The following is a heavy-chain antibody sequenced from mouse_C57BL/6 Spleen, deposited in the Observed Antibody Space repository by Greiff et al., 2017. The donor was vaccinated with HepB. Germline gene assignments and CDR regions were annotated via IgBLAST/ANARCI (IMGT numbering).Heavy chain of an antibody. V-gene: IGHV1-61*01. D-gene: IGHD1-1*01. CDR2: IYPSDSET. CDR3: ARWGTTDYFDY. J-gene: IGHJ2*01. CDR1: GYTFTSYW. Sequence: QVQLQQSGAELVRPGSSVKLSCKASGYTFTSYWMDWVKQRPGQGLEWIGNIYPSDSETHYNQKFKDKATLTVDKSSSTAYMQLSSLTSEDSAVYYCARWGTTDYFDYWGQGTTLTVSS.